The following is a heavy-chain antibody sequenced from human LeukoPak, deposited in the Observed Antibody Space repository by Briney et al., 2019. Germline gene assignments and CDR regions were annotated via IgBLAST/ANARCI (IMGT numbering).Heavy chain of an antibody. J-gene: IGHJ4*02. V-gene: IGHV3-23*01. D-gene: IGHD4-17*01. CDR2: ISVSGGST. Sequence: PGGSLRLSCAASGFTFSSYAMSWVRQAPGKGLEWVSAISVSGGSTYYADSVKGRFTISRDNSKNTLYMKMNSLRAKDTAVYYCAKEPTGDYGDSVQNWGQGTLVTVSS. CDR3: AKEPTGDYGDSVQN. CDR1: GFTFSSYA.